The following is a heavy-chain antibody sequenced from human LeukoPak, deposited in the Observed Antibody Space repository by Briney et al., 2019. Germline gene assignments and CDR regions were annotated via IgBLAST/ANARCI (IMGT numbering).Heavy chain of an antibody. J-gene: IGHJ4*02. V-gene: IGHV4-30-4*01. Sequence: PSETLSLTCTVSGGSISSGDYYWSWIRQPPGKGLEWIGYIYYSGSTYYNPSLKSRVTISVDTSKSQFSLKLSSVTAADTTVYFCARLVRAATSTFDYWGQGTLVTVSS. CDR2: IYYSGST. CDR3: ARLVRAATSTFDY. CDR1: GGSISSGDYY. D-gene: IGHD5-12*01.